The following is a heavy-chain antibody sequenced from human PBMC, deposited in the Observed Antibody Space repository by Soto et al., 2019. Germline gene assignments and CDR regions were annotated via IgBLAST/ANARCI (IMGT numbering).Heavy chain of an antibody. CDR2: ISGSGGST. V-gene: IGHV3-23*01. Sequence: GGSLRLSCAASGFTFSSYAMSWVRQAPGKGLEWVSAISGSGGSTYYADSVKGRFTISRDNSKNTLYLQMNSLRAEDTAVYYCAKDPTIFGVVIPNWFDPWGQGTLVTVSS. CDR1: GFTFSSYA. CDR3: AKDPTIFGVVIPNWFDP. D-gene: IGHD3-3*01. J-gene: IGHJ5*02.